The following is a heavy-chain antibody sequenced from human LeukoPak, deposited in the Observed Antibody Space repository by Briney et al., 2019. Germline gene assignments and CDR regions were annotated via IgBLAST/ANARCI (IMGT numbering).Heavy chain of an antibody. Sequence: GGSLRLSCAASEFTFSSYSINWVRQAPGKGLEWVSSISSSSSYIYYADSVKGRFTISRDNAKNSLSLQMNSLRAEDTAVYYCARGFDSSGYYYGDYWGQGTLVTVSS. CDR3: ARGFDSSGYYYGDY. D-gene: IGHD3-22*01. V-gene: IGHV3-21*04. CDR2: ISSSSSYI. CDR1: EFTFSSYS. J-gene: IGHJ4*02.